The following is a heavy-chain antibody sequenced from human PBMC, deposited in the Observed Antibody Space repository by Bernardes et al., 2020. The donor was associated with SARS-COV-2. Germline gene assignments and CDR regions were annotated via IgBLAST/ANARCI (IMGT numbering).Heavy chain of an antibody. CDR3: ATSQVVVPAAIHGGYYYYYGMDV. V-gene: IGHV1-24*01. CDR2: FDPEDGET. Sequence: ASVKVSCKVSGYTLTELSMHWVRQAPGKGLEWMGGFDPEDGETIYAQKFQCRVTMTEDTSTDTAYMELSSLRSEDTAVYYCATSQVVVPAAIHGGYYYYYGMDVWGQGTTVTVSS. D-gene: IGHD2-2*02. J-gene: IGHJ6*02. CDR1: GYTLTELS.